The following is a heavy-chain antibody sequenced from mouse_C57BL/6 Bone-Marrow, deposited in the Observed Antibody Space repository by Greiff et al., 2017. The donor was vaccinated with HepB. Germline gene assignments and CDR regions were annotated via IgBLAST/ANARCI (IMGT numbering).Heavy chain of an antibody. V-gene: IGHV7-3*01. CDR1: GFTFTDYY. J-gene: IGHJ4*01. CDR3: ARYYNNYNAMDY. D-gene: IGHD2-5*01. Sequence: EVQLVESGGGLVQPGGSLSLSCAASGFTFTDYYMSWVRQPPGKALEWLGFIRNKANGYTTEYSASVKGRFTISRDNSQSILYLQLNALRAEDSATYYCARYYNNYNAMDYWGQGTSVTVSS. CDR2: IRNKANGYTT.